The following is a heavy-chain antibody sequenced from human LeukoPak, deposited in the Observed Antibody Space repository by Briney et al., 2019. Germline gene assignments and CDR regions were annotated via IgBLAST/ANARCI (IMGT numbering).Heavy chain of an antibody. Sequence: PGGSLRLSCAASGFTFSSYAMHWVRQAPGKGLEWVGRIKSKTDGGITDYAAPVKGRFTISRDDSKNTLYLQMNSLKTEDTAVYYCTTADHDYGDYGGDAFDIWGQGTMVTVSS. CDR1: GFTFSSYA. V-gene: IGHV3-15*01. J-gene: IGHJ3*02. CDR3: TTADHDYGDYGGDAFDI. D-gene: IGHD4-17*01. CDR2: IKSKTDGGIT.